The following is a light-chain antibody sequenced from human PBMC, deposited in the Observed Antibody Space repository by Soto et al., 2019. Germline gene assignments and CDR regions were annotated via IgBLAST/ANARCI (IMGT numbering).Light chain of an antibody. CDR2: SND. V-gene: IGLV1-44*01. Sequence: QPVLTQPPSASATPGQRVTISCSGSSSNIGTNTVNWYQQLPGTAPKLLIYSNDHRPSGVPDRFSGSKSGTSASLAISGLQSEDEADYSCATWDDSLNGPVFGGGTQLTVL. CDR3: ATWDDSLNGPV. CDR1: SSNIGTNT. J-gene: IGLJ3*02.